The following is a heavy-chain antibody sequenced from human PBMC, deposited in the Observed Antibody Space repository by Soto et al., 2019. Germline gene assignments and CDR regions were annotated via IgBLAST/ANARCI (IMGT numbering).Heavy chain of an antibody. CDR1: GGSIGGSNYF. CDR2: IYSSGST. J-gene: IGHJ4*02. CDR3: AAGTLGAVWTPLDH. V-gene: IGHV4-39*07. D-gene: IGHD3-16*01. Sequence: SETLSLTCTVSGGSIGGSNYFWGWIRPSPGTGLEWLGTIYSSGSTYYNPSLKSRVSISVDASKAQFSLQLTSVTAADTALYYCAAGTLGAVWTPLDHWGQGILVTVSS.